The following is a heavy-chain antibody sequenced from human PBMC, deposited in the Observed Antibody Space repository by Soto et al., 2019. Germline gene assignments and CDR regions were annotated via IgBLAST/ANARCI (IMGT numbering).Heavy chain of an antibody. CDR2: ISGYNGDT. CDR3: ARDQRVSLTAIRAFDL. V-gene: IGHV1-18*01. D-gene: IGHD2-21*02. CDR1: GYTFSSYG. J-gene: IGHJ2*01. Sequence: QVQLVQSGAEVKRPGASVKVSCKASGYTFSSYGISWVRQAPGQGLGWMGWISGYNGDTKHAQSLQDRVTMTTDTSTNTAYMELRSLTSDDTAVYYCARDQRVSLTAIRAFDLWGPGTLLTVSS.